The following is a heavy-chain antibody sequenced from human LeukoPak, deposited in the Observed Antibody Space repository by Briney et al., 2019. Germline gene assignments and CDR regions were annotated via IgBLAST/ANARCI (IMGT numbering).Heavy chain of an antibody. D-gene: IGHD3-10*01. CDR1: GGSISSYY. CDR3: ARVDYGSGSYPIAY. V-gene: IGHV4-4*07. CDR2: IYTSGST. Sequence: PSETLSLTCTVSGGSISSYYWNWIRQPAGKGLEWIGRIYTSGSTNYNPSLKSRVTISVDTSKNQFSLKLSSVTAADTAVYYCARVDYGSGSYPIAYWGQGTLVTVSS. J-gene: IGHJ4*02.